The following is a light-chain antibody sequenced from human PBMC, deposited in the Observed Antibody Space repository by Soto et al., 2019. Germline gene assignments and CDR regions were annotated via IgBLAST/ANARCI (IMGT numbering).Light chain of an antibody. Sequence: EIVLTQSPGTQSLSPGERATLSCRASQSVSSSYLAWYQQKPGQAPRLLIYGASSRATGIPDRFSGSGSGTDFTLTISRLEPEDSAVYYCQQYGRSPHGFTFGPGTKVDIK. J-gene: IGKJ3*01. CDR3: QQYGRSPHGFT. V-gene: IGKV3-20*01. CDR2: GAS. CDR1: QSVSSSY.